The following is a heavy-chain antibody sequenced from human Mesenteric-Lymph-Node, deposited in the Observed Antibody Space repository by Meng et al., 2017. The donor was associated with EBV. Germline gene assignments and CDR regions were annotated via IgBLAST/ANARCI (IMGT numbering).Heavy chain of an antibody. J-gene: IGHJ5*02. V-gene: IGHV6-1*01. CDR1: ADSISSNSAT. D-gene: IGHD5-18*01. CDR3: TRTPDSTADWFDP. Sequence: SVPALLPPSQPPSLTRSISADSISSNSATLDGIRQYPSRGLEWLGRTYYRSRWYNDYEVSVRSRISINPDTSKNQFSLQLKSVTPEDTAVYYCTRTPDSTADWFDPWGQGTLVTVSS. CDR2: TYYRSRWYN.